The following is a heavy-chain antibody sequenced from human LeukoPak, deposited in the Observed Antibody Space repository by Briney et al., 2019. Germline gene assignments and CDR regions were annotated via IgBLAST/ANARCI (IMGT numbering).Heavy chain of an antibody. CDR1: GFSFSSYG. Sequence: GGTLRLSCAASGFSFSSYGMSWVRQAPGKGLEWVSGISDSGDSTYYADSVKGRFTISRDISKNTLFLQMNSLRAEDTAVYYCATIMITFGGVIAYFDYWGQGTLVTVSS. D-gene: IGHD3-16*02. J-gene: IGHJ4*02. CDR3: ATIMITFGGVIAYFDY. CDR2: ISDSGDST. V-gene: IGHV3-23*01.